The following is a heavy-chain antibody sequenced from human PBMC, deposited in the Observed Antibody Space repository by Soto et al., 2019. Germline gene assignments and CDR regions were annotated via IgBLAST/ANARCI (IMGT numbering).Heavy chain of an antibody. CDR3: AGGGSQVGGGADAFDI. Sequence: ASVKVSCKASGFTFTSSAVQWVRQARGQRLEWIGWIVVGSGNTNYAQKFQERVTITRDMSTSTAYMKLSSLRSEDTAVYYCAGGGSQVGGGADAFDIWGQGTMVTVSS. CDR2: IVVGSGNT. V-gene: IGHV1-58*01. CDR1: GFTFTSSA. J-gene: IGHJ3*02. D-gene: IGHD3-16*01.